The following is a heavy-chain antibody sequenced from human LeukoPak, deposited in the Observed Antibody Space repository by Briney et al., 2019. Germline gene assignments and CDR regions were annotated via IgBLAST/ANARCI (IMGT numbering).Heavy chain of an antibody. CDR3: AKASRSYGSGSYISPFGY. D-gene: IGHD3-10*01. J-gene: IGHJ4*02. CDR2: IRYDGSNK. CDR1: GFTFSSYG. Sequence: GGSLRLSCAASGFTFSSYGMHWVRQAPGKGLEWVAFIRYDGSNKYYADSVKGRFTISRDNSKNTLYLQMNSLGAEDTAVYYCAKASRSYGSGSYISPFGYWGQGTLVTVSS. V-gene: IGHV3-30*02.